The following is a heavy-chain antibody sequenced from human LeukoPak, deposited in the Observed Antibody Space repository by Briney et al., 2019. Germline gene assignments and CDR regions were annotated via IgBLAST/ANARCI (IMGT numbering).Heavy chain of an antibody. CDR2: INPDETRT. V-gene: IGHV3-74*01. D-gene: IGHD2-2*01. J-gene: IGHJ4*02. CDR1: GFTFSTYW. CDR3: TRAGYCSDASCYVPDY. Sequence: GGSLRLSCAASGFTFSTYWMHWVRQVPGKGLVWVSRINPDETRTNYADSVKGRFTISRDNAQNTLYLQMNSLTDKDTAVYYCTRAGYCSDASCYVPDYWGQGTLVTVSS.